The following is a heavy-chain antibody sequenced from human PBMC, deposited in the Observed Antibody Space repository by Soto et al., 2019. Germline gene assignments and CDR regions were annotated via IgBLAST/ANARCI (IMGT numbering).Heavy chain of an antibody. CDR3: ARGRYNTVHILPLDY. D-gene: IGHD1-1*01. CDR1: EGSFRGYY. CDR2: FHYTGIA. J-gene: IGHJ4*02. V-gene: IGHV4-59*01. Sequence: SETLSRTCTVSEGSFRGYYWSWIRQPPGKGLEWIGYFHYTGIANYNCSLKSRVSMSLDTSKKQCCLKLISERAAVTAIYSCARGRYNTVHILPLDYWGQGTLVTVSS.